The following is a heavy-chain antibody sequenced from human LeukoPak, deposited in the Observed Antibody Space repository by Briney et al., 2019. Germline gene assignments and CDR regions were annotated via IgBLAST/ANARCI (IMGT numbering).Heavy chain of an antibody. J-gene: IGHJ2*01. Sequence: PSETLSLTCTVSGGSISSYYWSWIRQPPGKGLEWIGYIYDSGSTNYNPSLKSRVTISVDTSKNQFSLKLSSVTAADTAVYYCARTAGWLQLDWYFDLWGRGTLVTVSS. CDR2: IYDSGST. V-gene: IGHV4-59*08. CDR3: ARTAGWLQLDWYFDL. D-gene: IGHD5-24*01. CDR1: GGSISSYY.